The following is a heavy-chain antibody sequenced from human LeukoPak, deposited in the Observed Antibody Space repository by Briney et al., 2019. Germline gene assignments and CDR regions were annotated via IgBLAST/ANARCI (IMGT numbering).Heavy chain of an antibody. CDR2: INSDGSST. J-gene: IGHJ5*02. D-gene: IGHD2-21*02. CDR3: TRDRLYCGGDCLDP. CDR1: GFTFSSYW. Sequence: AGGSLRLYCAASGFTFSSYWMHWVRQAAGKGLVWVSRINSDGSSTSYADSVKGRFTISRDNAKNTLYLQMNSLRAEDTAVYYCTRDRLYCGGDCLDPWGQGTLVTVSS. V-gene: IGHV3-74*01.